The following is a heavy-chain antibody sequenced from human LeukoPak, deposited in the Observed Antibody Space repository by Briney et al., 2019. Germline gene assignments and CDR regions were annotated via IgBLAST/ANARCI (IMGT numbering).Heavy chain of an antibody. CDR1: GFTFSSYA. CDR3: AKDRTYYDSSGYYFDY. CDR2: ISGSGGST. D-gene: IGHD3-22*01. Sequence: GGSLRLSCAASGFTFSSYAMSWVRQAPGKGLEWVSAISGSGGSTYYADSVKGRFTISRDNSKNTIFLQMNSLRDEDTAVYYCAKDRTYYDSSGYYFDYWGQGTQVTVSS. J-gene: IGHJ4*02. V-gene: IGHV3-23*01.